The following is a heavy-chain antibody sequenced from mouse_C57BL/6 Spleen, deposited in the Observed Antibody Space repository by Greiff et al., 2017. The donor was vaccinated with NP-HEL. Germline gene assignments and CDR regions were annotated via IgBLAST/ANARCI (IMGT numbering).Heavy chain of an antibody. CDR2: IDPSDRYT. CDR1: GYTFTSYW. CDR3: ARGRGLRLSYYAMDY. J-gene: IGHJ4*01. V-gene: IGHV1-69*01. D-gene: IGHD1-2*01. Sequence: QVQLQQPGAELVMPGASVKLSCKASGYTFTSYWMHWVKQRPGQGLEWIGEIDPSDRYTNYNQKFKGKSTLTVDKSSSTAYMQLSSLTSEDSAVYYCARGRGLRLSYYAMDYWGQGTSVTVSS.